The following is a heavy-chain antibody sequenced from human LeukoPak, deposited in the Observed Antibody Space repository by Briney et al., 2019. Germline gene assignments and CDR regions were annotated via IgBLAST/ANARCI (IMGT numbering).Heavy chain of an antibody. CDR3: ARDLGYDILTGDAY. D-gene: IGHD3-9*01. J-gene: IGHJ4*02. CDR2: ISSSSSYI. CDR1: GFTFSSYS. Sequence: PGGSLRLSCAASGFTFSSYSMNWVRQAPGKGLEWVSSISSSSSYIYYADSVKGRFTISRDNAKNSLYQQMNSVRAEDTAVYYCARDLGYDILTGDAYWGQGTLVTVSS. V-gene: IGHV3-21*01.